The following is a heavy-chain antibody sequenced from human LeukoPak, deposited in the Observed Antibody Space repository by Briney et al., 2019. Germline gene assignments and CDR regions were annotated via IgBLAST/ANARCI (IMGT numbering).Heavy chain of an antibody. Sequence: GGLRLSCAASGFTFSRYSMNWVRQAPGKGLEWVSSISSSSRYIYYADSVKGRFTISRDNAKNSLYLQMNSLRAEDTAVYYCAELGITMIGGVWGKGTTVTISS. CDR3: AELGITMIGGV. D-gene: IGHD3-10*02. V-gene: IGHV3-21*01. CDR1: GFTFSRYS. CDR2: ISSSSRYI. J-gene: IGHJ6*04.